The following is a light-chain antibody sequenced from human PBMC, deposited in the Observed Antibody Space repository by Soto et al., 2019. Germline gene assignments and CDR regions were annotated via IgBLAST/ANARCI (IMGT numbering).Light chain of an antibody. CDR2: DAS. J-gene: IGKJ3*01. V-gene: IGKV3-11*01. CDR1: QSVGSA. CDR3: QQRSNWPPYT. Sequence: EILLTQSPATLSLSPGERATLSCRASQSVGSALARYQQKPGQTPRLLIYDASSRATGIPARFSGSGSGTDFTLTISSLEPEDFAVYYCQQRSNWPPYTFGPGTKVDIK.